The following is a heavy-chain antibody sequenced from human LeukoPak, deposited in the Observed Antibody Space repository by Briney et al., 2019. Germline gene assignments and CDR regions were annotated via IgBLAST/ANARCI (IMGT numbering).Heavy chain of an antibody. CDR2: ISSSGTTI. Sequence: PGGSLRLSCAASGFTFSDYYMSWIRQARGKGLEWVSYISSSGTTIYYADSVKGRFTISRDNAKNSLYLQMNSLRAEDTAVYFCARTWSTSCYTSSCGYGMDVWGQGTTVTVS. V-gene: IGHV3-11*01. CDR3: ARTWSTSCYTSSCGYGMDV. CDR1: GFTFSDYY. D-gene: IGHD2-2*02. J-gene: IGHJ6*02.